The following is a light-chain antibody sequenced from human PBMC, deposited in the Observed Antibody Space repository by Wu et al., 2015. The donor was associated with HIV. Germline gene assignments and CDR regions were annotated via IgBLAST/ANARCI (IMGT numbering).Light chain of an antibody. V-gene: IGKV3-11*01. CDR1: QSVDNY. CDR2: DAS. J-gene: IGKJ5*01. CDR3: QQRLNWPPVT. Sequence: PGERATLSCRASQSVDNYLAWYQRKPGQAPRLLIYDASNRATGIPARFSGSGSGTDFTLTISSLEPEDFAVYYCQQRLNWPPVTFGQGTRLEIK.